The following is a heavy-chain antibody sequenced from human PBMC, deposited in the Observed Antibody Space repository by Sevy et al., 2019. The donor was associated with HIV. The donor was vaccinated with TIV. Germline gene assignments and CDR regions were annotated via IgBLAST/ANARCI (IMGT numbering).Heavy chain of an antibody. CDR3: AKVDVVVPVADYGMDV. CDR2: ISRSGGST. Sequence: GGSLRLSCAASRFTFSNYAMSWVRQAPGKGLEWVSSISRSGGSTYYAHSVKGRFTISRDNSKNTLYLQMNRLRAEDTAVYYCAKVDVVVPVADYGMDVWGQGTTVTVSS. CDR1: RFTFSNYA. J-gene: IGHJ6*02. V-gene: IGHV3-23*01. D-gene: IGHD2-2*01.